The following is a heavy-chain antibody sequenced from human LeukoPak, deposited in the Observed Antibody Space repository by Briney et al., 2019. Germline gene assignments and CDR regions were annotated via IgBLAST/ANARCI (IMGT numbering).Heavy chain of an antibody. V-gene: IGHV3-7*03. CDR3: ARISGSGWFSG. J-gene: IGHJ4*02. CDR2: IKEDGSEK. CDR1: GFAFSTYW. Sequence: GGSLRLSCAASGFAFSTYWMSWVRKAPGKGLEWVANIKEDGSEKYYVDSVKGRFTISRDNAKHSLYLLMTSLRAEDTAVYYCARISGSGWFSGWGQGTLVTVSS. D-gene: IGHD6-19*01.